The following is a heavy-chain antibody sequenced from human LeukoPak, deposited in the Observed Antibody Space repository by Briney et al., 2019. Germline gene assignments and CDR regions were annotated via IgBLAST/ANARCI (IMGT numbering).Heavy chain of an antibody. V-gene: IGHV3-23*01. CDR2: ISASGDDT. J-gene: IGHJ4*02. CDR1: GFTFNKYA. Sequence: PGGSLRLSCAVSGFTFNKYAVNWVRQAPGKGLEWVSIISASGDDTKNADSVKGRFTISRDNSKNTLYLQMNSLRAEDTAVYYCAKGLPLDYWGQGTLVTVSS. CDR3: AKGLPLDY.